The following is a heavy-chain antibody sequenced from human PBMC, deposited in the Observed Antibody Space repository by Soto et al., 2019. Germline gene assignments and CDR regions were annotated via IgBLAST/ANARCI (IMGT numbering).Heavy chain of an antibody. CDR1: GGSVDNNAYS. CDR3: ARGLPTNISMPSILYFDS. CDR2: ISSSGRA. Sequence: ALALTCTVSGGSVDNNAYSGTWIRQHPGKGRECIGHISSSGRACYSPWVKSGVAVAMDAAKNHCSLQLTSVTAADTAGYYCARGLPTNISMPSILYFDSRGQVTPVPAS. D-gene: IGHD2-2*01. J-gene: IGHJ5*01. V-gene: IGHV4-31*03.